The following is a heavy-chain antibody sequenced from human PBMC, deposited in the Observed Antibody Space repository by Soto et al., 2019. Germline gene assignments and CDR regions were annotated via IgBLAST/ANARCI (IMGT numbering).Heavy chain of an antibody. J-gene: IGHJ4*02. CDR3: ARGGQVPAADIDY. CDR1: GGSISSYY. CDR2: IYYSGST. Sequence: PSETLSLTCTVSGGSISSYYWSWIRQPPGKGLEWIGYIYYSGSTNYNPSLKSRVTISVDTSKNQFSLKLSSVTAADTAVYYCARGGQVPAADIDYWGQGTLVTVPQ. D-gene: IGHD2-2*01. V-gene: IGHV4-59*01.